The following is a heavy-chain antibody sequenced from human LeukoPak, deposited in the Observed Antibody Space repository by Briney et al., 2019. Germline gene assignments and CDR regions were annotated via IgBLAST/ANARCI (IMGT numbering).Heavy chain of an antibody. CDR1: GGTFSSYA. Sequence: SVKVSCKASGGTFSSYAISWVRQAPGQGLEWMGRIIPIFGTANYAQKFQGRVTITTDESTSTAYMELSSLRSEDTAVYYCARGREGIAARWWVEETRWHFLDPWGQGTLVTVSS. J-gene: IGHJ5*02. CDR3: ARGREGIAARWWVEETRWHFLDP. CDR2: IIPIFGTA. D-gene: IGHD6-6*01. V-gene: IGHV1-69*05.